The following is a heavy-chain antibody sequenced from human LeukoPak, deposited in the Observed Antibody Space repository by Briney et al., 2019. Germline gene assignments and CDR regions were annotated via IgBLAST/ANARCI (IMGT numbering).Heavy chain of an antibody. Sequence: GGSLRLSCAASGFTFRDYWMHWVRQAPGKGLVWVARIDSDGTKTTYADSVRGRFTIFRDNAKNNLYLQMNSVRADDTAVYYCAGEWLNSGSLTEYWGQGTLVTVSS. CDR3: AGEWLNSGSLTEY. CDR2: IDSDGTKT. V-gene: IGHV3-74*01. J-gene: IGHJ4*02. D-gene: IGHD1-26*01. CDR1: GFTFRDYW.